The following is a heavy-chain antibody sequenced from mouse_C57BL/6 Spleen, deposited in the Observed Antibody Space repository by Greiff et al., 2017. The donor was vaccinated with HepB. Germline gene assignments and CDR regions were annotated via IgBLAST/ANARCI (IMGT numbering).Heavy chain of an antibody. D-gene: IGHD1-1*01. CDR3: ARSGYGYFYGGGYYFDY. CDR2: IDPSDSET. V-gene: IGHV1-52*01. J-gene: IGHJ2*01. Sequence: QVQLQQPGAELVRPGSSVKLSCKASGYTFTSYWMHWVKQRPIQGLEWIGNIDPSDSETHYNQKFKDKATLTVDKSSSTAYMQLSSLTSEDSAVYYCARSGYGYFYGGGYYFDYWGQGTTLTVSS. CDR1: GYTFTSYW.